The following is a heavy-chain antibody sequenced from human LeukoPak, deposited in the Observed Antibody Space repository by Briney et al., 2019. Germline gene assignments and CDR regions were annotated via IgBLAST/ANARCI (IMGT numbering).Heavy chain of an antibody. Sequence: PSETLSLTCTVSGYSISSGYYWGWIRQPPGKGLEWIGIIYHSGSTYFNPSLKSRVTISVDTSKNQFSLKLTSVTAADTAVYYCARDVPTVQLWRTDAFDIWGQGTMVTVSS. CDR3: ARDVPTVQLWRTDAFDI. D-gene: IGHD5-18*01. CDR1: GYSISSGYY. V-gene: IGHV4-38-2*02. J-gene: IGHJ3*02. CDR2: IYHSGST.